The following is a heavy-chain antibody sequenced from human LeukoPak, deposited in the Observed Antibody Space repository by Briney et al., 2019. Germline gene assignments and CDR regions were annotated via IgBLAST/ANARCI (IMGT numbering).Heavy chain of an antibody. CDR3: ARDSNPPSGGCLQCWGY. CDR2: INPNSGGT. J-gene: IGHJ4*02. Sequence: ASVKVSCKASGYTFTDFYMYWVRQAPGQGLEWMGWINPNSGGTNFAQKFQGRVTMTRDTSISTAYMELSRLTSDDTAVYYCARDSNPPSGGCLQCWGYWGQGTLVTVTS. CDR1: GYTFTDFY. V-gene: IGHV1-2*02. D-gene: IGHD5-24*01.